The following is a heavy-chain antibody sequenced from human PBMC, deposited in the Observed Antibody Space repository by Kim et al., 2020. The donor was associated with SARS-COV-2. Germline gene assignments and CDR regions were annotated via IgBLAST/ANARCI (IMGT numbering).Heavy chain of an antibody. J-gene: IGHJ6*02. CDR3: ARALHGQQLVGYYYYGMDV. CDR2: IYYSGST. V-gene: IGHV4-31*03. Sequence: SETLSLTCTVSGGSISSGGYYWSWIRQHPGKGLEWIGYIYYSGSTYYNPSLKSRVTISVDTSKNQFSLKLSSVTAADTAVYYCARALHGQQLVGYYYYGMDVWGQGTTVTVSS. CDR1: GGSISSGGYY. D-gene: IGHD6-13*01.